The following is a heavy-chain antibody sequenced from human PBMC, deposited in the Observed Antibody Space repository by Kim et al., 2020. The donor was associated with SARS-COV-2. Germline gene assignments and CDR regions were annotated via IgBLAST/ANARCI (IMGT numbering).Heavy chain of an antibody. CDR3: VREYYYHGSATRRGLDP. V-gene: IGHV4-59*13. D-gene: IGHD3-22*01. J-gene: IGHJ5*02. CDR1: GDSINNYY. CDR2: IYYSGGT. Sequence: SETLSLTCTVSGDSINNYYWNWIRQPPGKGLEWIGHIYYSGGTNYNPSLESRVTMSVDRFKNQLSLKLTSVTAADTAVYYCVREYYYHGSATRRGLDPGGQGTLVTVSS.